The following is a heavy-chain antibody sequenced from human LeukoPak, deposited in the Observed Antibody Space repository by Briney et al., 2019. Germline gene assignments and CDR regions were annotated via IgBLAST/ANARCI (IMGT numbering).Heavy chain of an antibody. CDR1: GYTFTGYH. D-gene: IGHD6-13*01. V-gene: IGHV1-2*06. CDR3: ARDQGILSRIWYTGY. Sequence: ASVKVSCKASGYTFTGYHIHWVRQAPGQGLEWMGRINPYSGDTNFAQKFQGRVTMTRDTSITTAYMDLSSLTPDDTAVYLCARDQGILSRIWYTGYWGQGTQVTVSS. CDR2: INPYSGDT. J-gene: IGHJ4*02.